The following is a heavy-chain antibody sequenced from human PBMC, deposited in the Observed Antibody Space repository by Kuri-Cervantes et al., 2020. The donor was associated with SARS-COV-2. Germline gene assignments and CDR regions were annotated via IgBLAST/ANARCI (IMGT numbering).Heavy chain of an antibody. CDR3: ARDFGGPGYLPAVGFDY. J-gene: IGHJ4*02. CDR2: INPNSGGT. CDR1: GYTFTGYY. V-gene: IGHV1-2*02. D-gene: IGHD6-19*01. Sequence: ASVKVSCKASGYTFTGYYIHWVRQAPGQGLEWMGWINPNSGGTNYAQKFQGRVTMTTDTSTSTAYMELRSLRSDDTAVYYCARDFGGPGYLPAVGFDYWGQGTPVTVSS.